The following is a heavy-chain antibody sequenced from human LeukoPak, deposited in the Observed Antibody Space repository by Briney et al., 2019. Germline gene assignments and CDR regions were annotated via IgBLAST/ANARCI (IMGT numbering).Heavy chain of an antibody. J-gene: IGHJ4*02. CDR3: AKYLFGSY. V-gene: IGHV3-23*01. D-gene: IGHD3-10*02. CDR1: GFTFSSYG. Sequence: GGSLRLSCAASGFTFSSYGMSWVRQAPGKGLEWVSAISGSGGRTYYADSVKGRFTISRDNSKNTLYLQVNSLGAEDTAVYYCAKYLFGSYWGQGTLVTVSS. CDR2: ISGSGGRT.